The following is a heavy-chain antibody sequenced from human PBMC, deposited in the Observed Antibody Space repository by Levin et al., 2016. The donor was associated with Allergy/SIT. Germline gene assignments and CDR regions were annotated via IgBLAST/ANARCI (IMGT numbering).Heavy chain of an antibody. CDR1: GFTFSSYS. CDR3: ARALAAAGRYNWFDP. D-gene: IGHD6-13*01. Sequence: GESLKISCAASGFTFSSYSMNWVRQAPGKGLEWVSYISSSSSTIYYADSVKGRFTISRDNAKNSLYLQMNSLRAEDTAVYYCARALAAAGRYNWFDPWGQGTLVTVSS. J-gene: IGHJ5*02. V-gene: IGHV3-48*01. CDR2: ISSSSSTI.